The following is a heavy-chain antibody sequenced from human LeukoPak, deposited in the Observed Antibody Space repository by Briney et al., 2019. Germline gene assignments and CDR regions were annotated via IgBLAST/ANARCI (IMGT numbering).Heavy chain of an antibody. Sequence: PGGSLRLSCVASGFTFSSYEMNWVRQAPGKGLERVAYISTGGSTIYYADSVKGRFTISRDNAKNSLYLQMNSLRAEDTAVYYCARGGYCSSSICYSLNAFDIWGQGTMFTVSS. CDR2: ISTGGSTI. D-gene: IGHD2-2*01. V-gene: IGHV3-48*03. J-gene: IGHJ3*02. CDR3: ARGGYCSSSICYSLNAFDI. CDR1: GFTFSSYE.